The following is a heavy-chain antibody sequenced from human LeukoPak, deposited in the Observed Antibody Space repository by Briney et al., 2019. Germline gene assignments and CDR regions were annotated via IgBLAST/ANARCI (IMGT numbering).Heavy chain of an antibody. CDR3: ARESWTMKGFNWFDP. CDR2: IYYSGST. Sequence: SETLSLTCTVSGGSISSGDYYWSWIRQPPGKGLEWIGYIYYSGSTYYSPSLKSRVTISVDTSKNQFSLKLSSVTAADTAVYYCARESWTMKGFNWFDPWGQGTLVTVSS. D-gene: IGHD3-22*01. J-gene: IGHJ5*02. V-gene: IGHV4-30-4*08. CDR1: GGSISSGDYY.